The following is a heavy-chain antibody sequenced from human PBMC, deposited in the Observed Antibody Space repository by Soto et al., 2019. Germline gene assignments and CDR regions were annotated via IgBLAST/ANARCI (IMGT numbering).Heavy chain of an antibody. V-gene: IGHV1-18*04. CDR3: SRSVDDILNGYPLSVSFDP. CDR1: GYTFTSYG. J-gene: IGHJ5*02. CDR2: ISAYNGNT. Sequence: ASVKVSCKASGYTFTSYGISWVRQAPGQGLEWMGWISAYNGNTNYAQKLQGRVTMTTDTAPSTADMELRSLRSEDTAVYYRSRSVDDILNGYPLSVSFDPWGQGTLVT. D-gene: IGHD3-9*01.